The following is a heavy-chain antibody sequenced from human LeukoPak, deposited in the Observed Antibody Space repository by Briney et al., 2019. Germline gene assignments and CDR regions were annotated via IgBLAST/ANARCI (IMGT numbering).Heavy chain of an antibody. CDR1: GGTFSSYA. CDR2: IIPIFGTA. V-gene: IGHV1-69*05. CDR3: ARELRYCSGGSCYFDY. D-gene: IGHD2-15*01. Sequence: GASVKVSCKXSGGTFSSYAISWVRQAPGQGLEWMGRIIPIFGTANYSQKFQGRVTITTDESTSTAYMELSSLRSEDTAVYYCARELRYCSGGSCYFDYWGQGTLVTVSS. J-gene: IGHJ4*02.